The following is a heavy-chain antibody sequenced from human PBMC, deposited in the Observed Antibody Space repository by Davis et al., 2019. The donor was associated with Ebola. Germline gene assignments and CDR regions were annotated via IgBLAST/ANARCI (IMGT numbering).Heavy chain of an antibody. J-gene: IGHJ6*04. CDR2: LGSDEKDT. V-gene: IGHV3-33*08. D-gene: IGHD6-13*01. CDR1: GFTLRSHG. Sequence: GGSLRLSCAASGFTLRSHGMHWVRQAPGKGLEWVAGLGSDEKDTFYADSVKGRFIVSRDNSKNTLYVEMNSLRGDDTAVYYCARFSGRTASGGFKGGLDVWGKGTTITVSS. CDR3: ARFSGRTASGGFKGGLDV.